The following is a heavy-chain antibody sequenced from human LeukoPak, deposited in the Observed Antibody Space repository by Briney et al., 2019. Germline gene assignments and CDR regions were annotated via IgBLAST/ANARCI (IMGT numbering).Heavy chain of an antibody. Sequence: GESLKISCQGSGYSFSSYWIAWVRQMPGKGLQWMGIIYPGDSGTKYSPSFRGQVTISADTSINTAYLQWSSLKASDTAIYYCARRSPYTSQGDWFDPWGQGTLVTVSS. D-gene: IGHD3-16*01. V-gene: IGHV5-51*01. CDR2: IYPGDSGT. CDR3: ARRSPYTSQGDWFDP. CDR1: GYSFSSYW. J-gene: IGHJ5*02.